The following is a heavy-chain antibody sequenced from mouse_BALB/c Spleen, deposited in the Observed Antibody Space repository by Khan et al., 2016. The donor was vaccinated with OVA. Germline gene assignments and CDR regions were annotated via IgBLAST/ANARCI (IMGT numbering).Heavy chain of an antibody. D-gene: IGHD3-1*01. CDR2: INPSTGDT. Sequence: QVQLKQSGAELAKPGASVKMSCKASGYTFTTYWMHWVKQRPGQGLEWIGYINPSTGDTEYNQKFKDQATLTTDKSSSTAYMQLSSLKYEDSPDDSGAKIGTFGMFAYWGQGTLVTVSA. V-gene: IGHV1-7*01. CDR3: AKIGTFGMFAY. CDR1: GYTFTTYW. J-gene: IGHJ3*01.